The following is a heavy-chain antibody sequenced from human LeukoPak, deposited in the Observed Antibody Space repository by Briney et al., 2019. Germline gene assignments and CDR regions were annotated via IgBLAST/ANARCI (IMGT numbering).Heavy chain of an antibody. D-gene: IGHD2-21*02. V-gene: IGHV3-48*03. Sequence: PGGPLRLSCAPSGYTFCKHETNWLRQAPGKPLEWVAYSSRGGSDIFYADSVNGRFTISTDNANSSLYLQMNSLRAEDTAVYFCVRARLISLENFFDYWGQGTLVTVSS. J-gene: IGHJ4*02. CDR3: VRARLISLENFFDY. CDR1: GYTFCKHE. CDR2: SSRGGSDI.